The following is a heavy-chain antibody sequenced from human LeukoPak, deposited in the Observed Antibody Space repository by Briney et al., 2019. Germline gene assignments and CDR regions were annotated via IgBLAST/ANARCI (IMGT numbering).Heavy chain of an antibody. CDR1: GYMFTDYY. J-gene: IGHJ4*02. CDR3: ARVYGYNYLNLAHDY. CDR2: INPNSGGT. Sequence: VASVKVSCKASGYMFTDYYIYWVRQAPGQGLEWMGWINPNSGGTYDTQDFQGRVTMTRDTSISTAYMELSSLRSDDTAVYYCARVYGYNYLNLAHDYWGQGTLVTVSS. V-gene: IGHV1-2*02. D-gene: IGHD5-24*01.